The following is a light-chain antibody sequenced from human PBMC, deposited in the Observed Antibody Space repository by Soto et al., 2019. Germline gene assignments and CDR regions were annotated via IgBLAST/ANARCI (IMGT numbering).Light chain of an antibody. Sequence: QSALTQPASVSGSPGQSITISCTGTSSDIGSHNLVSWYQLHPGKAPKLIIYEGTKRPPGVSNHFSGSKSANTASLTISGRQADDEADYYCCSYAGDGTFVIFGGGTKLTVL. CDR3: CSYAGDGTFVI. CDR1: SSDIGSHNL. V-gene: IGLV2-23*01. J-gene: IGLJ2*01. CDR2: EGT.